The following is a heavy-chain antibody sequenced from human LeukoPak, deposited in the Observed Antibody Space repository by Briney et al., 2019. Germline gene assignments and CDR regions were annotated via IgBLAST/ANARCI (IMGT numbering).Heavy chain of an antibody. V-gene: IGHV4-38-2*01. J-gene: IGHJ4*02. CDR2: IYHSGST. Sequence: SETLSLTCAVSGYSISSGYYWGWIRQPPGKGLEWIGSIYHSGSTYYNPSLKSRVTISVDTSKNQFSLKLSSVTAADTAVYYCAREDIVLMVYAPCFDYWGQGTLVTVSS. CDR3: AREDIVLMVYAPCFDY. D-gene: IGHD2-8*01. CDR1: GYSISSGYY.